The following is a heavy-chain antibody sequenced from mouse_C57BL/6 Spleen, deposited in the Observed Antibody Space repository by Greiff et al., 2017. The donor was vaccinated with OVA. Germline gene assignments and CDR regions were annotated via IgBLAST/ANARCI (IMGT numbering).Heavy chain of an antibody. D-gene: IGHD1-1*01. Sequence: QVQLQQPGAELVKPGASVKMSCKASGYTFTSYWITWVKQRPGQGLAWIGDIYPGSGSTNYNEKFKSKATLTVDTSSSTAYMQLSSLTSEDSAVYYCARADYYGGDYYAMDYWGQGTSVTVSS. J-gene: IGHJ4*01. CDR1: GYTFTSYW. CDR2: IYPGSGST. CDR3: ARADYYGGDYYAMDY. V-gene: IGHV1-55*01.